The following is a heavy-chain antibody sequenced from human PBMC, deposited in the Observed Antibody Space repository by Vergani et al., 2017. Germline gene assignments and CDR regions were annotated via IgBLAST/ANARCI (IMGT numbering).Heavy chain of an antibody. CDR2: ISSSGSTI. J-gene: IGHJ4*02. CDR3: ARVRADSSGYYLDY. D-gene: IGHD3-22*01. Sequence: EVQLVESGGGLVKPGGSLRLSCAASGFSFSTYTMNWVRQAPGKGLEWVSYISSSGSTIYYADSVKGRFTISRDNAKNSLYLQMNSLRAEDTAVYYCARVRADSSGYYLDYWGQGTLVTVSS. V-gene: IGHV3-21*05. CDR1: GFSFSTYT.